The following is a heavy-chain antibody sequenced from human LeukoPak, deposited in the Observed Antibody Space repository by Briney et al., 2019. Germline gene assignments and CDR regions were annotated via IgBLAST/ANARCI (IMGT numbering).Heavy chain of an antibody. CDR3: ARDHTDYYDSSGYYH. V-gene: IGHV3-21*01. CDR1: GFTFSSYS. J-gene: IGHJ4*02. CDR2: ISSSSSYI. Sequence: GGSLRLSCAASGFTFSSYSMSWVRQAPGKGLEWLSSISSSSSYIYYADSVKGLFTISRDNAKNSLYLQMNSLRAEDTAVYYCARDHTDYYDSSGYYHWGQGTLVTVSS. D-gene: IGHD3-22*01.